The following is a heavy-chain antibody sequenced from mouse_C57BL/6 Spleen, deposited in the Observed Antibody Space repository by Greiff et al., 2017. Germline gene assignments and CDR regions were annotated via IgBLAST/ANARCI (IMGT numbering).Heavy chain of an antibody. CDR1: GFTFSDYG. J-gene: IGHJ4*01. V-gene: IGHV5-17*01. CDR2: ISSGSSTI. Sequence: LQESGGGLVKPGGSLKLSCAASGFTFSDYGMHWVRQAPEKGLEWVAYISSGSSTIYYADTVKGRFTISRDNAKNTLFLQMTSLRSEDTAMYYCARGGYYAMDYWGQGTSVTVSS. CDR3: ARGGYYAMDY.